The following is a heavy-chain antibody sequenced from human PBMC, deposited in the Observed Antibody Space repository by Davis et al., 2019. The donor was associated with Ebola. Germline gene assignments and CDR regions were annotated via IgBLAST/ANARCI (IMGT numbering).Heavy chain of an antibody. Sequence: GESLKISCAASGFTFSSYGMHWVRQAPGKGLEWVAVISYDGSNKYYADSVEGRFPISRDNSKNTLYLQMNSLRAEDTAVYYCVQERYRYGYGPPDFDYWGQGTLVTVSS. CDR2: ISYDGSNK. CDR1: GFTFSSYG. J-gene: IGHJ4*02. CDR3: VQERYRYGYGPPDFDY. D-gene: IGHD5-18*01. V-gene: IGHV3-30*03.